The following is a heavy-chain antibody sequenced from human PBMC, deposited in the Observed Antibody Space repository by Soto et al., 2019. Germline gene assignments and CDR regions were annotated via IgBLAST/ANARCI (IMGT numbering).Heavy chain of an antibody. Sequence: EVQLVESGGGLVQPGGSLRLSCAASGFTFSNYWMHWVRQAPGKGLVWVSRISSDGGSTDYADYVKGRLTISRDNAKNTLYLQMNSLRADDTAVYYCVRDHRRDYWGQGTLVTVSS. J-gene: IGHJ4*02. CDR1: GFTFSNYW. CDR2: ISSDGGST. V-gene: IGHV3-74*01. CDR3: VRDHRRDY.